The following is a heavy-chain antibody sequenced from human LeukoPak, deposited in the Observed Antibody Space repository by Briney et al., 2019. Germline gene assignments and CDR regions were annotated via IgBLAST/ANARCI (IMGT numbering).Heavy chain of an antibody. V-gene: IGHV4-59*01. Sequence: PSETLSPTCTVSGGSISTSYWNWIRQPPGKGLEWIGYIYYSENTNYNPSLKSRVTISIDTSRSQFSLNLSSVTAADTAVYYCARAGYYGSGNYYFDYGGQGTLVTVSS. CDR3: ARAGYYGSGNYYFDY. D-gene: IGHD3-10*01. CDR1: GGSISTSY. J-gene: IGHJ4*02. CDR2: IYYSENT.